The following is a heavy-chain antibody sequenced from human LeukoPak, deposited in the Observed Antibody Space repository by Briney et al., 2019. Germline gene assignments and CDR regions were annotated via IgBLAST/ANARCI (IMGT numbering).Heavy chain of an antibody. CDR1: GFTFSSYA. V-gene: IGHV3-66*01. J-gene: IGHJ4*02. D-gene: IGHD3-22*01. CDR2: IYSDGTI. CDR3: ARRGSSGYWDDN. Sequence: PGGSLRLSCAASGFTFSSYAMSWVRQAPGKGLEWVSIIYSDGTIYYADSVKGRFSISRDRSKSMWYLQMNDLRAEDSALYYCARRGSSGYWDDNWGQGTLVTVSS.